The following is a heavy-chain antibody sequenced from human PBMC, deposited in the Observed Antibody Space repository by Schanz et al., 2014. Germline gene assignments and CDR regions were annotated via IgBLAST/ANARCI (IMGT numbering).Heavy chain of an antibody. CDR3: ARLGTGMAVAGSVIDSYYYYMDV. Sequence: QVQLVQSGAEVKKPGASVKVSCKASGYSFISHAIHWVRQAPGQRLEWMGWINAANGNTRYSQKFQGRVTITRDTSASTAYMELSSLRAEDTAVYYCARLGTGMAVAGSVIDSYYYYMDVWGEGTTVIVSS. D-gene: IGHD6-19*01. J-gene: IGHJ6*03. CDR2: INAANGNT. CDR1: GYSFISHA. V-gene: IGHV1-3*01.